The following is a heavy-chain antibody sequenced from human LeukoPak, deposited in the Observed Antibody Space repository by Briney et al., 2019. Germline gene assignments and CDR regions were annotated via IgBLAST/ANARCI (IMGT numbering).Heavy chain of an antibody. V-gene: IGHV1-18*04. CDR2: ISAYNGNT. Sequence: ASVKVSCKASGYTFTSYGISWVRQAPGQGLEWMGWISAYNGNTNYAQKLQGRVTMTTDTSTSTAYTELRSLRSDDTAVYYCARDPGRITMVRGVFDYWGQGTLVTVSS. D-gene: IGHD3-10*01. CDR1: GYTFTSYG. CDR3: ARDPGRITMVRGVFDY. J-gene: IGHJ4*02.